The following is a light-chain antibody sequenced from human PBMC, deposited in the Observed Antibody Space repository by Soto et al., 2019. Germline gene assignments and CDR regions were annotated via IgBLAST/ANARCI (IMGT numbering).Light chain of an antibody. CDR1: SSNIGSNA. CDR3: ASWDDSVVV. V-gene: IGLV1-44*01. Sequence: QLVLTQPPSASGTPGQRVTISCSGSSSNIGSNAVNWYRQLPETAPQLLIFNNNQWPSGVPARFSGSKSGTSASLAISGLQSEDEAVYYGASWDDSVVVFGGGTKVTVL. CDR2: NNN. J-gene: IGLJ2*01.